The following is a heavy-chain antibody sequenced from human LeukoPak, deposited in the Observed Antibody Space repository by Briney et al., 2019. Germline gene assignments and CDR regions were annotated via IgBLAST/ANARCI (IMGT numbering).Heavy chain of an antibody. Sequence: GGSLRLSCAASGFTFSIYAMSWVRQAPGKGLEWVSAISGSGGSTYYADSVKGRFTISRDNSKNTLYLQMNSLRAEDTAVYYCAKDFCSGGSCYSGYYYYGMDVWGQGTTVTVSS. D-gene: IGHD2-15*01. J-gene: IGHJ6*02. V-gene: IGHV3-23*01. CDR1: GFTFSIYA. CDR3: AKDFCSGGSCYSGYYYYGMDV. CDR2: ISGSGGST.